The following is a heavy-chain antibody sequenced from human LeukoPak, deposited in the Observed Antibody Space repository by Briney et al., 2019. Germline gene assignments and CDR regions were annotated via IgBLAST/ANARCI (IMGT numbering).Heavy chain of an antibody. Sequence: GGSLRLSCLGSGFSFTNACMIWVRQAPGKGLEWVGLIKSKSHGGTTDYAALVNGRFTISRDDSKDTLYLSMNSLRTDDTAIYYCATGLEPGLAVPGTGGFDYWGPGTLVTVSS. J-gene: IGHJ4*02. V-gene: IGHV3-15*01. CDR1: GFSFTNAC. CDR3: ATGLEPGLAVPGTGGFDY. D-gene: IGHD6-19*01. CDR2: IKSKSHGGTT.